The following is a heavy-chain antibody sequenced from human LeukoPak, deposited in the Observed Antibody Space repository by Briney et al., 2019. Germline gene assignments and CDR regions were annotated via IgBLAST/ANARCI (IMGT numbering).Heavy chain of an antibody. D-gene: IGHD3-16*02. Sequence: ASVKVSCKASGYTFTSYAMHWVRQAPGQRLEWMGWINAGNGNTKYSQKFQGRVTITRDTSASTAYMELSSLRSEDTAVYYCARGQSYDYVWGSYRYTATMDYWGRGTLVTVSS. V-gene: IGHV1-3*01. CDR2: INAGNGNT. CDR1: GYTFTSYA. J-gene: IGHJ4*02. CDR3: ARGQSYDYVWGSYRYTATMDY.